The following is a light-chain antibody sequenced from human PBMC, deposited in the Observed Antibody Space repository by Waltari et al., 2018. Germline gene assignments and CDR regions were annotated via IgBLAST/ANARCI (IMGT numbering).Light chain of an antibody. CDR3: QQRSIWPPFT. Sequence: EMVLTQSPATLSLSPGERATLSCRASQSVSNYLAWYQQKPGQAPRLLIYDASNRATGIPARFSGSGSGTDFTLTISSLEPEDFAVYYCQQRSIWPPFTFGPGTKVDIK. V-gene: IGKV3-11*01. J-gene: IGKJ3*01. CDR1: QSVSNY. CDR2: DAS.